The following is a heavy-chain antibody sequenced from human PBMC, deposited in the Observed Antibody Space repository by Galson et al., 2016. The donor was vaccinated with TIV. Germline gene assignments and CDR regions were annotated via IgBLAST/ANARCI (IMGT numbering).Heavy chain of an antibody. D-gene: IGHD3-22*01. CDR3: TKVPSSGFSYYYGLDV. J-gene: IGHJ6*02. Sequence: SLRLSCAASGFTFSSFAVSWVRQAPGQGLEWVSGISAGGGRTNYADSVKGRFTISRDNPKNTLYLQMSSLRAEDTAVYYCTKVPSSGFSYYYGLDVWGQGTTVTVSS. V-gene: IGHV3-23*01. CDR1: GFTFSSFA. CDR2: ISAGGGRT.